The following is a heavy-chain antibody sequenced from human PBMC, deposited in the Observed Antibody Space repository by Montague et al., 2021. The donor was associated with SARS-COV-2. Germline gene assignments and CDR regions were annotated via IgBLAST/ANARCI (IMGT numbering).Heavy chain of an antibody. D-gene: IGHD1-26*01. CDR1: GASISTGIYY. CDR3: ARFGSGTLEFDL. V-gene: IGHV4-61*02. J-gene: IGHJ4*02. Sequence: CAVSGASISTGIYYWSWIRQPAGKGLEWIGRIRTTGHTDYNSSLESRVFMSVDTSTNQFSLSLTSVTAADTAVYFCARFGSGTLEFDLWGQGTLVTVSS. CDR2: IRTTGHT.